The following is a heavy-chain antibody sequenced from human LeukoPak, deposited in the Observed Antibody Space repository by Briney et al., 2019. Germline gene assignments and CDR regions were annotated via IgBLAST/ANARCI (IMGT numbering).Heavy chain of an antibody. J-gene: IGHJ5*02. CDR1: GGTFSSYA. CDR2: IIPIFGTA. Sequence: PGASVKVSCKASGGTFSSYAISWVRQAPGQGLEWMGGIIPIFGTANYAQKFQGRVTITADESTSTAYMELSSRRSEDTAVYYCARSRLRLGELSPLGWFDPWGQGTLVTVSS. CDR3: ARSRLRLGELSPLGWFDP. D-gene: IGHD3-16*02. V-gene: IGHV1-69*13.